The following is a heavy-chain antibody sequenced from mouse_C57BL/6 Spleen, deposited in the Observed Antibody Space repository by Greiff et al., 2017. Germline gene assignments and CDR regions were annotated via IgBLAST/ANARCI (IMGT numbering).Heavy chain of an antibody. J-gene: IGHJ4*01. Sequence: EVQRVESGGGLVKPGGSLKLSCAASGFTFSDYGMHWVRQAPEKGLEWVAYISSGSSTIYYADTVKGRFTISRDNAKNTLFLQMTSLRSEDTAMYYCARLSYYYGSSYYAMDYWGQGTSVTVSS. CDR3: ARLSYYYGSSYYAMDY. CDR1: GFTFSDYG. V-gene: IGHV5-17*01. D-gene: IGHD1-1*01. CDR2: ISSGSSTI.